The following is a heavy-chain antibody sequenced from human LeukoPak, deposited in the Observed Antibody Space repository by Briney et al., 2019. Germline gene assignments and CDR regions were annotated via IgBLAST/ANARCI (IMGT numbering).Heavy chain of an antibody. Sequence: GGSLRLSCAASGFTFSSYSMNWVRQAPGKGLEWVSSISSSSSYIYYADSVKGRFTISRDNAKNLLYLQMNSLRAEDTAVYYCARGVCSSTSCYYDYWGQGTLATVSS. CDR1: GFTFSSYS. V-gene: IGHV3-21*01. D-gene: IGHD2-2*01. CDR3: ARGVCSSTSCYYDY. CDR2: ISSSSSYI. J-gene: IGHJ4*02.